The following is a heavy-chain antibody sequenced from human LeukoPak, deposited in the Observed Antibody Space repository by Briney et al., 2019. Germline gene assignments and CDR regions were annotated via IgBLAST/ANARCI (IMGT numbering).Heavy chain of an antibody. CDR1: GFTFDDYA. J-gene: IGHJ1*01. D-gene: IGHD6-13*01. CDR3: ARDPGSSSWSRYFQH. V-gene: IGHV3-9*01. CDR2: ISWNSGSI. Sequence: GGSLRLSCAASGFTFDDYAMHWVRQAPGKGLEWVSGISWNSGSIGYADSVKGRFTISRDNAKNSLYLQMNSLRAEDTAVYYCARDPGSSSWSRYFQHWGQGTLVTVSS.